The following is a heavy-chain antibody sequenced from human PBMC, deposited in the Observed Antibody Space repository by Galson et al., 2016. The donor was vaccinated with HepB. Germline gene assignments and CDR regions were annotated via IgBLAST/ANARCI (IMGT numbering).Heavy chain of an antibody. J-gene: IGHJ6*02. V-gene: IGHV3-23*01. CDR1: GFTFSSQA. Sequence: SLRLSCAASGFTFSSQAMSWVRQAPGKGLEWVSTISHSGGSTYYADSVKGRFTISRDNSKKTLLLQMRGLRAEDTAVYYCAKMITLSYYYSFGIDVWGQGTTVTVSS. D-gene: IGHD3-16*01. CDR2: ISHSGGST. CDR3: AKMITLSYYYSFGIDV.